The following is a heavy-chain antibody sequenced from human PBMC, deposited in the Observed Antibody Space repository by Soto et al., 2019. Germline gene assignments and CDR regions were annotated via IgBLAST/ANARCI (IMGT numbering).Heavy chain of an antibody. V-gene: IGHV1-18*01. Sequence: ASVKVSCKASGYTFTSYGISWVRQAPGQGLEWMGWISAYNGNTNYAQKLQGRVTMTTDTSTSTAYMELRSLRSDDTAVYYCARAYTTGYSSSWYSDYWGQGTLVTVSS. CDR2: ISAYNGNT. D-gene: IGHD6-13*01. CDR3: ARAYTTGYSSSWYSDY. J-gene: IGHJ4*02. CDR1: GYTFTSYG.